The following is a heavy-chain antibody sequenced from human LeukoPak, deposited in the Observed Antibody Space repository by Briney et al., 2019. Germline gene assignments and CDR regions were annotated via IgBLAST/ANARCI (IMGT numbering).Heavy chain of an antibody. Sequence: ASVTVSCKASGYTFTAYFMHWVRQAPGQGPEWMGWINPKSGGTNYAQKFQGRVTMTRDTSISTAYMELRRLRSDDAAVYYCASRRSGINPGYFDFWGQGTLVTVSS. D-gene: IGHD3-10*01. CDR3: ASRRSGINPGYFDF. V-gene: IGHV1-2*02. J-gene: IGHJ4*02. CDR1: GYTFTAYF. CDR2: INPKSGGT.